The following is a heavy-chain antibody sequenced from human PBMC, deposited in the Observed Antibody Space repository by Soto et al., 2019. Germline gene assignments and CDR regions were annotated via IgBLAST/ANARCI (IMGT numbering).Heavy chain of an antibody. D-gene: IGHD3-3*01. J-gene: IGHJ6*02. V-gene: IGHV3-21*01. CDR2: ISSSSSYI. CDR3: ARDVITIFGVPPLGV. CDR1: GFTFSSYS. Sequence: GGSLRLSCAASGFTFSSYSMNWVRQAPGKGLEWVSSISSSSSYIYYADSVKGRFTISRDNAKNSLYLQMNSLRAEDTAVYHCARDVITIFGVPPLGVWGQGTTVTVSS.